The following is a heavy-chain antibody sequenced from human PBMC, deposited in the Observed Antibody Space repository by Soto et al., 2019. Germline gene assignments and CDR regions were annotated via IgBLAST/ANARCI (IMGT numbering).Heavy chain of an antibody. V-gene: IGHV1-18*04. CDR2: ISPYNHNT. D-gene: IGHD3-16*01. J-gene: IGHJ4*02. CDR1: GYTFTSYG. CDR3: ARVVIGPEYYFDY. Sequence: GASVKVSCKASGYTFTSYGFSWVRQAPGQGLGWMGWISPYNHNTNYAQKLQGRVTMTTDTSTSTAYMELRSLRSDDTAVYYCARVVIGPEYYFDYWGQGTLVTVSS.